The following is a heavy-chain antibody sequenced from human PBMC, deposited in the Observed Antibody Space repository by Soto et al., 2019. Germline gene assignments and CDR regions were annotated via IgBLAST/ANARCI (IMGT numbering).Heavy chain of an antibody. Sequence: ALLNVSCKIAVYSTTELSIHWVRQAPGKGLEWMGGFDPEDGETIYAQKFQGRVTMTEDISTDTAYMELSSLRSEDTAVYYYATASGYFDWFDTWGQGTLVTVSS. CDR2: FDPEDGET. CDR1: VYSTTELS. V-gene: IGHV1-24*01. J-gene: IGHJ5*02. CDR3: ATASGYFDWFDT. D-gene: IGHD5-18*01.